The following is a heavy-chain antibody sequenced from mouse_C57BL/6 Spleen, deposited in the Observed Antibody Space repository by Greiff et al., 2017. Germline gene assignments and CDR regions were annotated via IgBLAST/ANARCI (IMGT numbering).Heavy chain of an antibody. J-gene: IGHJ4*01. Sequence: QVQLQQSGAELVRPGTSVKVSCKASGYAFTNYLIEWVKQRPGQGLEWIGVINPGSGGTNYNEKFKGKATLTADKSSSTAYMQLSSLTSEDSAVYFCARHFLPVYAMDYWGQGTSVTVSS. D-gene: IGHD2-1*01. CDR1: GYAFTNYL. V-gene: IGHV1-54*01. CDR3: ARHFLPVYAMDY. CDR2: INPGSGGT.